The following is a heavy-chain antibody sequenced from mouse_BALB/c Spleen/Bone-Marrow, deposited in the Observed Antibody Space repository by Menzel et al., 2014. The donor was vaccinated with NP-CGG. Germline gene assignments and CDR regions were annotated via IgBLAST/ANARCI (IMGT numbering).Heavy chain of an antibody. CDR1: GFSLTSYG. V-gene: IGHV2-3*01. Sequence: VMLVESGPGLVAPSQSLSITCTVSGFSLTSYGVSWVRQPPGKGLEWLGVIWGDGGRKYHSALISRLSISKDNSKSRVFLKLTSLHTDVTATYYRRGGPWFAYRGQGTLVTVSA. J-gene: IGHJ3*01. D-gene: IGHD3-3*01. CDR3: RGGPWFAY. CDR2: IWGDGGR.